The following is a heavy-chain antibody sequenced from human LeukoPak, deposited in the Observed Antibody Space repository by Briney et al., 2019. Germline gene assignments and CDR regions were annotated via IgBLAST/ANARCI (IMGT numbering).Heavy chain of an antibody. J-gene: IGHJ3*02. D-gene: IGHD2-15*01. V-gene: IGHV3-7*01. CDR1: VFTFSSYG. CDR3: ARVRGTLGAFDI. CDR2: IKQDESEK. Sequence: GGSLRLSCAASVFTFSSYGMHWVRQAPGKRLEWVANIKQDESEKYYVDSVKGRFTISRDNAKNSLYLQMNSLRAEDTAVYYCARVRGTLGAFDIWGQGTMVTVSS.